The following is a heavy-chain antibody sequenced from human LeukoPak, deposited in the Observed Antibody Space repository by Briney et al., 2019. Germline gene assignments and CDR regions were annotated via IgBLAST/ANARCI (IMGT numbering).Heavy chain of an antibody. J-gene: IGHJ4*02. CDR2: INPNSGGT. CDR3: ARGGSSGWDQIDY. V-gene: IGHV1-2*06. Sequence: GASVKVSCKASGYTFTGYYMHWVRQAPGQGLEWMGRINPNSGGTNYAQKFQGRVTMTRDTSISTAYMELSRLRADDTAVYYCARGGSSGWDQIDYWGQGTLVTVSS. D-gene: IGHD6-19*01. CDR1: GYTFTGYY.